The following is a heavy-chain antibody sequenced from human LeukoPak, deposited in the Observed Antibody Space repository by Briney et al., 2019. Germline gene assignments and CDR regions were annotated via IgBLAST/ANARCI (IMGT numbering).Heavy chain of an antibody. CDR1: GFTFSNAW. CDR2: IWYDGSNK. CDR3: ARAISVTMVRGVIIGYYYGMDV. J-gene: IGHJ6*02. Sequence: GGSLRLSCAASGFTFSNAWMSWVRQAPGKGLEWVAVIWYDGSNKYYADSVKGRFTISRDNSKNTLYLQMNSLRAEDTAVYYCARAISVTMVRGVIIGYYYGMDVWGQGTTVTVSS. V-gene: IGHV3-33*08. D-gene: IGHD3-10*01.